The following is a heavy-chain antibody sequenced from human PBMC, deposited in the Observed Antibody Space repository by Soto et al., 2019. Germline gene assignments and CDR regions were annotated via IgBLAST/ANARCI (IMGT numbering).Heavy chain of an antibody. CDR3: ARDPYLGDHQY. Sequence: QVRLVQSGGEVKNPGASVKVSCKTSGYTFTTYGISWVRQAPGQGLEWVGWISGYSGKTHYAQKFQGKVTMTTDTSTNTAYLELRSLRSDDTAVYYCARDPYLGDHQYWGQGTLVTVSS. V-gene: IGHV1-18*01. J-gene: IGHJ4*02. CDR1: GYTFTTYG. CDR2: ISGYSGKT. D-gene: IGHD3-16*01.